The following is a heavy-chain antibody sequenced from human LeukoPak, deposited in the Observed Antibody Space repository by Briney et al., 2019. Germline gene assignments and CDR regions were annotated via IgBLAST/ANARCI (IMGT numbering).Heavy chain of an antibody. CDR3: ANADRFCSGSCHVPDAFDF. J-gene: IGHJ3*01. CDR2: IFDSGRT. V-gene: IGHV4-30-2*01. D-gene: IGHD2-15*01. CDR1: GASISSGDYF. Sequence: SQTLSLTCTVSGASISSGDYFWTWIRQPPGKGLEWIGYIFDSGRTDFNPSLKSRVTISVDRSKNQFSLRLSSVIAADTAVYYCANADRFCSGSCHVPDAFDFWGQGTMVTVSS.